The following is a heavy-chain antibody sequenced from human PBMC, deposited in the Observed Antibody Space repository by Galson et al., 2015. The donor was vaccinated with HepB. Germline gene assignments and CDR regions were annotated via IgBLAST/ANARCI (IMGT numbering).Heavy chain of an antibody. CDR1: GFTFSSYA. J-gene: IGHJ4*02. V-gene: IGHV3-30-3*01. Sequence: SLRLSCVASGFTFSSYAMHWVRQAPGKGLEWVAVISYDGSNKYYADSVKGRFTISRDNSKNTLYLQMNSLRAEDTAVYYCVTIGLSSYFDYWGQGTLVTVSS. D-gene: IGHD2-2*01. CDR2: ISYDGSNK. CDR3: VTIGLSSYFDY.